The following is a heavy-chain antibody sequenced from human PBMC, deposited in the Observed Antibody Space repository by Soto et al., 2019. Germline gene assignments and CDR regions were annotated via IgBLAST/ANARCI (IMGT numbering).Heavy chain of an antibody. CDR3: ARHRNRLEVVVAEDWFDP. V-gene: IGHV4-59*08. CDR1: GGSISSYY. Sequence: SPTLSLPCTVSGGSISSYYWSWIRQPPGKGLEWIGYIYYSGSTNYNPSLKSRVTISVDTSKNQFSLKLSSVTAADTAVYYCARHRNRLEVVVAEDWFDPWGQGTLVTVSS. CDR2: IYYSGST. J-gene: IGHJ5*02. D-gene: IGHD2-15*01.